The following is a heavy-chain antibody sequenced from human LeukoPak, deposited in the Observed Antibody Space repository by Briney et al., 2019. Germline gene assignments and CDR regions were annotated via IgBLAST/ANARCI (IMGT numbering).Heavy chain of an antibody. CDR2: TYYRSKWYN. D-gene: IGHD3-22*01. J-gene: IGHJ6*02. Sequence: SQTLSLTCAISGDSVSSNSAAWNWIRQSPSRGLEWLGRTYYRSKWYNDYAVSVKSRITINPDTSKNQFSLQLNSVTPEDTAVYYCASGSFYDSSGYYYASYYYYGRDVWGQGTTVTVSS. CDR1: GDSVSSNSAA. CDR3: ASGSFYDSSGYYYASYYYYGRDV. V-gene: IGHV6-1*01.